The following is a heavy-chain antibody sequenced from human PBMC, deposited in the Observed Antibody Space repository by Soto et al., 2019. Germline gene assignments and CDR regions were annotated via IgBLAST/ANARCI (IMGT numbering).Heavy chain of an antibody. J-gene: IGHJ4*02. D-gene: IGHD3-22*01. CDR2: IIPIFGTA. Sequence: QVQLVQSGAEVKKPGSSVKVSCKASGGTFSSYAISWVRQAPGQGLEWMGGIIPIFGTANYAQKFQGRVTITANESPSTAYMELSSLRSGDTDVYYCARGGMIVAAQSYLDYWGQGTLVTVSS. CDR3: ARGGMIVAAQSYLDY. CDR1: GGTFSSYA. V-gene: IGHV1-69*12.